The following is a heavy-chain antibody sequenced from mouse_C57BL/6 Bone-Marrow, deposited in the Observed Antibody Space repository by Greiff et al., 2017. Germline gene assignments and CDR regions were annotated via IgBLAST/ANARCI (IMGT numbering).Heavy chain of an antibody. D-gene: IGHD2-3*01. CDR2: IHPKSGST. J-gene: IGHJ2*01. CDR3: ASYDGYYGY. CDR1: GYAFTSYW. V-gene: IGHV1-64*01. Sequence: VQLQQPGAELVKPGASVKLSCKASGYAFTSYWMEWVKQRPGQGLEWIGMIHPKSGSTNYNEKFKSKATLTADKSSSTAYMQLSSLTSEDSAVYYCASYDGYYGYWGQGTTLTVSS.